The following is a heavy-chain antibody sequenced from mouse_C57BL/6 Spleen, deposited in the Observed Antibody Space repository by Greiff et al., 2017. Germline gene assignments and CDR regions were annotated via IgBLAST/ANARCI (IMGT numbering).Heavy chain of an antibody. CDR2: ISDGGSYT. Sequence: VQLKESGGGLVKPGGSLKLSCAASGFTFSSYAMSWVRQTPEKRLEWVATISDGGSYTYYPDNVKGRFTISRDNAKNNLYLQMSHLKSEDTAMYYCARADDGAYWGQGTLVTVSA. V-gene: IGHV5-4*01. CDR3: ARADDGAY. CDR1: GFTFSSYA. J-gene: IGHJ3*01. D-gene: IGHD1-2*01.